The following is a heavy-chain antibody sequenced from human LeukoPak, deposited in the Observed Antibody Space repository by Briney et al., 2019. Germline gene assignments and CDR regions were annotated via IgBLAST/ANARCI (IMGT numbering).Heavy chain of an antibody. Sequence: GESLKISCKGSGYTFSSYWIGWVRQMPGKGLEWMGIIYPGDSDTRYSPSLTGQVTISVDTSIGTAYLQWSSLKASATAIYYCARQNDFRLDYWGQGTLVTVSS. CDR2: IYPGDSDT. CDR3: ARQNDFRLDY. V-gene: IGHV5-51*01. D-gene: IGHD3-3*01. J-gene: IGHJ4*02. CDR1: GYTFSSYW.